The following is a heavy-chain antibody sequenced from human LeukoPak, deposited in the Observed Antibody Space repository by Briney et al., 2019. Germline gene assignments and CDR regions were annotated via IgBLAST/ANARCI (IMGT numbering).Heavy chain of an antibody. V-gene: IGHV4-39*07. CDR3: ARGRGQMRIYYFDY. Sequence: TASETLSLTCTVSGGSISSSSYYWGWIRQPPGKGLEWIGEINHSGSTNYNPSLKSRVTISVDTSRNQFSLNLSSVTAADTAMYYCARGRGQMRIYYFDYWGQGTLVTVSS. D-gene: IGHD2-15*01. J-gene: IGHJ4*02. CDR2: INHSGST. CDR1: GGSISSSSYY.